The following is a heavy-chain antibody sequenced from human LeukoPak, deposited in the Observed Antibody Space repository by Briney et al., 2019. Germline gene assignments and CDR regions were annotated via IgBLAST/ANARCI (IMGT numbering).Heavy chain of an antibody. Sequence: GGSLRLSYAASGFTFSSYGMHWVRQAPGKGLEWVAFIRYDGSNKYYADSVKGRFTISRDNSKNTLYLQMNSLRAEDTAVYYCANFIAAAGNFDYWGQGTLVTVSS. D-gene: IGHD6-13*01. J-gene: IGHJ4*02. CDR2: IRYDGSNK. V-gene: IGHV3-30*02. CDR1: GFTFSSYG. CDR3: ANFIAAAGNFDY.